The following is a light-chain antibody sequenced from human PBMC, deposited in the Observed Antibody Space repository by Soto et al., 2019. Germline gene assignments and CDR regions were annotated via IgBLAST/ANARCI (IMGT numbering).Light chain of an antibody. CDR3: QSYDNTLSASL. Sequence: QSVLTQPPSVSGAPGQRVTSSCTGSSSNIGAGHVVHWYQQFPGRAPNLLIYGSSNRPSGVPDRFSGSKSGTSASLAITGLQAEDEADYYCQSYDNTLSASLFGGGTKLTVL. CDR1: SSNIGAGHV. J-gene: IGLJ2*01. V-gene: IGLV1-40*01. CDR2: GSS.